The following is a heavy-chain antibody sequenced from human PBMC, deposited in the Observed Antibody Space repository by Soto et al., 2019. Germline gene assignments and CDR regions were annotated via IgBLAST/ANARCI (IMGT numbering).Heavy chain of an antibody. V-gene: IGHV1-18*04. D-gene: IGHD4-17*01. CDR3: ARGTVTSGRWFGP. Sequence: QVHLVQSGTEVQEPGASVKVSCTASASTFTGYTINWVRQAPGQGLEWMGWISTFNVNTKYAGNVERRGTMTTNTSTTTAYMELTSLTFDDAAVYFCARGTVTSGRWFGPWGQGTLVSVSS. CDR2: ISTFNVNT. CDR1: ASTFTGYT. J-gene: IGHJ5*02.